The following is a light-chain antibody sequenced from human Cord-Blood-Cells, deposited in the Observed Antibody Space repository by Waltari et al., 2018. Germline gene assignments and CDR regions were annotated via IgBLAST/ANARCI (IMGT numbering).Light chain of an antibody. V-gene: IGLV1-40*01. Sequence: QSVLTQPPSVSGAPGQRVTISCTGSSSNIGAGYDVHWYQQLPVTAPKLLISGNSNLPSGVPDRVSGSKSGTSASLAITGLQAEDEADYYCQSYDSSLSVVFGGGTKLTVL. J-gene: IGLJ2*01. CDR3: QSYDSSLSVV. CDR1: SSNIGAGYD. CDR2: GNS.